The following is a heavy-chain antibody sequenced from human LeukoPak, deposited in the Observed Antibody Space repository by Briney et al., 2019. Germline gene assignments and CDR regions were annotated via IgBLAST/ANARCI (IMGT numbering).Heavy chain of an antibody. CDR3: AKDRRQLVRGYYYYMDV. J-gene: IGHJ6*03. D-gene: IGHD6-13*01. V-gene: IGHV3-48*03. Sequence: PGGSLRLSCAASGFTFRSYEMNWVRQAPGKGLEWISYISSSSSTIYYSDSLKGRFTISRDNAKNSLYLQMNSLGAEDTAVYYCAKDRRQLVRGYYYYMDVWGKGTTVTVSS. CDR2: ISSSSSTI. CDR1: GFTFRSYE.